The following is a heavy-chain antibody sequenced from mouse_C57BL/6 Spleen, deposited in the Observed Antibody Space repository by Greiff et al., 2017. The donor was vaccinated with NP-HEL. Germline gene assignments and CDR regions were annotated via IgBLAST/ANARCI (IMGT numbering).Heavy chain of an antibody. Sequence: EVMLVESGGGLVKPGGSLKLSCAASGFTFSDYGMHWVRQAPEKGLEWVAYISSGSSTIYYADTVKGRFTISRDNAKNTLFLQMTSLMSEDTAMYYCARADYYGSFFAYWGQGTLVTVSA. CDR3: ARADYYGSFFAY. D-gene: IGHD1-1*01. V-gene: IGHV5-17*01. CDR2: ISSGSSTI. J-gene: IGHJ3*01. CDR1: GFTFSDYG.